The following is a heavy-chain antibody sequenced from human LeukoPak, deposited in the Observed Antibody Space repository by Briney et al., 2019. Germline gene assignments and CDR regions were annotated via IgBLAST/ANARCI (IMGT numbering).Heavy chain of an antibody. CDR3: ARTTVVTPYYYHYMDV. CDR2: IIPIFGTA. J-gene: IGHJ6*03. CDR1: GGTFSSYA. V-gene: IGHV1-69*05. Sequence: SVKVSCKASGGTFSSYAISWVRQAPGQGLEWMGGIIPIFGTANYAQKFQGRVTITTDESTSTAYMELSSLRSEDTAVYYCARTTVVTPYYYHYMDVWGKGTTVTVS. D-gene: IGHD4-23*01.